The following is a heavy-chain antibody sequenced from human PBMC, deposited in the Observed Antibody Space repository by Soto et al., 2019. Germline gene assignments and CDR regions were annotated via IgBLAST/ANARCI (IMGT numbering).Heavy chain of an antibody. J-gene: IGHJ6*02. V-gene: IGHV3-33*01. Sequence: QVQLVESGGGVVQPGRSLRLSRAASGFTFSNNGMHWVRQAPGKGLEWVAVIWYDGINEYYADSVKGRFIISRDNSKNTVYLQMNSLRAEDTAVYYCARDRVQMVDGLDVWGQGTTVTVSS. CDR1: GFTFSNNG. CDR3: ARDRVQMVDGLDV. D-gene: IGHD2-15*01. CDR2: IWYDGINE.